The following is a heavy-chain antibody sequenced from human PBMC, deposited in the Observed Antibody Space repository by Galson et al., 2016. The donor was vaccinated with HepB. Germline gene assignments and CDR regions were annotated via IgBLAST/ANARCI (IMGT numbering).Heavy chain of an antibody. CDR3: ARAGGLDI. Sequence: QSGAEVKKPGESLRISCKGSGYMFNRYWINWVRQMPGKGLEWMGRIDPSDSYTNYSPSFQGHVTISADKSINTVYLPWSSLKASDTAMYYCARAGGLDIWGQGTKVTGSA. D-gene: IGHD1-26*01. CDR1: GYMFNRYW. V-gene: IGHV5-10-1*01. J-gene: IGHJ3*02. CDR2: IDPSDSYT.